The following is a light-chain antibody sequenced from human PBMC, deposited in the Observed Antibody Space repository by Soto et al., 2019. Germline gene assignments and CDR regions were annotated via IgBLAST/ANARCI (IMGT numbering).Light chain of an antibody. CDR2: AAS. J-gene: IGKJ2*01. CDR3: QQSYSTHT. CDR1: QSISSY. Sequence: DIQMTQSPSSLSASVGDRVTITCRASQSISSYLNWYQQKPGKAPKHLIYAASSLQSGVPSRFSGSGSWTDFTLTISSLQPEDFATYYCQQSYSTHTFGQGTKLEIK. V-gene: IGKV1-39*01.